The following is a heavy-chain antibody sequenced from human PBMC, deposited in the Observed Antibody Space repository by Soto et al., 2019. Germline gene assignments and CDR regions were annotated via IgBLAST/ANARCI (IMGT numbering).Heavy chain of an antibody. CDR1: GFTFSSYA. CDR2: ISGSGGST. CDR3: AKPNYGSGGYYYYYGMDV. J-gene: IGHJ6*02. V-gene: IGHV3-23*01. D-gene: IGHD3-10*01. Sequence: EVQLLESGGGLVQPGGSLRLSCAASGFTFSSYAMSWVRQAPGKGLEWVSAISGSGGSTYYADSVKGRFTISRDNSKNTLYLQMNSLRAEDTAVYYCAKPNYGSGGYYYYYGMDVWGQGTTVTVSS.